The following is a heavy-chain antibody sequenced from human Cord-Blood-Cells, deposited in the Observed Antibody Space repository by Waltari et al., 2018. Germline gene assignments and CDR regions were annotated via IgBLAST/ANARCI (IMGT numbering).Heavy chain of an antibody. CDR2: IYTSGRT. D-gene: IGHD4-17*01. V-gene: IGHV4-61*09. CDR3: ARVGTTVTTYYYYYGMDV. CDR1: GGSISSGSYY. J-gene: IGHJ6*02. Sequence: QVQLQESGPGLVKPSQTLSLTCTVSGGSISSGSYYWSWIRQPAGKGLEWIGYIYTSGRTNYNPSRKGRVTISVDTSKNQFSLKLSSVTAADTAVYYCARVGTTVTTYYYYYGMDVWGQGTTVTVSS.